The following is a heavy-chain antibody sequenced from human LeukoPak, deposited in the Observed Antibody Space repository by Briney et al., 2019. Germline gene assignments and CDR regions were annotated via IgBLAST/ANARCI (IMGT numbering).Heavy chain of an antibody. CDR1: GYTFTSYY. D-gene: IGHD2-15*01. J-gene: IGHJ4*02. CDR2: INPNSGGT. V-gene: IGHV1-2*02. CDR3: ARDDCSGGSCYSGY. Sequence: GASVKVSCKASGYTFTSYYMHWVRQAPGQGLEWMGWINPNSGGTNYAQKFQGRVTMTRDTSISTAYMELSRLRSDDTAVYYCARDDCSGGSCYSGYWGQGTLVTVSS.